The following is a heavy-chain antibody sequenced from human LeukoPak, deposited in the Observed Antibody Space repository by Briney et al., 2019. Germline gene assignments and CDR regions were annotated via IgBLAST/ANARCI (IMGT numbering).Heavy chain of an antibody. CDR3: ARGPVRLARPYDY. V-gene: IGHV4-34*01. J-gene: IGHJ4*02. Sequence: SETLPLTCTVQGGSLSSAYWTWIHQPPGKGLEWIGEINHTGSTNYNPSFKSRVTMSADTPKNQVSLNLTSVTAADTAVYYCARGPVRLARPYDYWGQGTLVTVSS. CDR1: GGSLSSAY. D-gene: IGHD3-9*01. CDR2: INHTGST.